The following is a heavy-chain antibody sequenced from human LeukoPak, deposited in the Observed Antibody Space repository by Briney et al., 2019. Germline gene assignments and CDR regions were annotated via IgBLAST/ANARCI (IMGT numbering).Heavy chain of an antibody. CDR1: GFTFSDFW. J-gene: IGHJ4*02. Sequence: PGGSLRLSCAASGFTFSDFWMSWVRQAPGKGLEWVANINQDGSEKYYVDSVKGRFTISRDNAKNSLYLQMNSLRAEDTAVYYXXXXPPVAHDYWGQGTLVTVFS. V-gene: IGHV3-7*01. D-gene: IGHD2-21*01. CDR3: XXXPPVAHDY. CDR2: INQDGSEK.